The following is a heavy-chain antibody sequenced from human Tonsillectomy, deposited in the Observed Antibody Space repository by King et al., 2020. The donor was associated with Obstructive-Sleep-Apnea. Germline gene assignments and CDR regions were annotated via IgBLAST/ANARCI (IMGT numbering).Heavy chain of an antibody. J-gene: IGHJ4*02. Sequence: VQLVESGGGLVQPGRSLRLSCAASGFTFDDFAMHWVRQDPGKGLEWVSGINWNSGSVDYADSVKGRFTISRDNDKNSLFLQMDSLRPEDTAFYYCGKDIALHIVGATGVAHWGQGTLVTVSS. D-gene: IGHD1-26*01. CDR1: GFTFDDFA. CDR2: INWNSGSV. CDR3: GKDIALHIVGATGVAH. V-gene: IGHV3-9*01.